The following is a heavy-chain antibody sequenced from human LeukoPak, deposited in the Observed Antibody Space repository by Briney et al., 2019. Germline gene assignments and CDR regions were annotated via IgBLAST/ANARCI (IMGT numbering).Heavy chain of an antibody. CDR1: GGSISTYY. V-gene: IGHV4-59*01. J-gene: IGHJ5*02. CDR3: ARDPSPYDFWSGYS. CDR2: VYYSGGT. Sequence: PSETLSLTCTVSGGSISTYYWSWIRQPPGKGLEWIGYVYYSGGTNYNPSLKSRVTISVDTSKNQFSLRLSSVTAADTAVYYCARDPSPYDFWSGYSWGQGTLVTVSS. D-gene: IGHD3-3*01.